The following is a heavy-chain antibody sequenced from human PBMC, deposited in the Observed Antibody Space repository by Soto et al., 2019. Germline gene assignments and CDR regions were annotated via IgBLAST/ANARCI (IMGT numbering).Heavy chain of an antibody. V-gene: IGHV1-2*04. D-gene: IGHD3-3*01. J-gene: IGHJ6*02. Sequence: KRLWASVKVSCKASGYTFTGYYMHWVRQAPGQGLEWMGWINPNSGGTNYAQKFQGWVTMTRDTSISTAYMELSRLRSDDTAVYYCARAHKLRSYYYYGMDVWGQGTTVTVSS. CDR3: ARAHKLRSYYYYGMDV. CDR1: GYTFTGYY. CDR2: INPNSGGT.